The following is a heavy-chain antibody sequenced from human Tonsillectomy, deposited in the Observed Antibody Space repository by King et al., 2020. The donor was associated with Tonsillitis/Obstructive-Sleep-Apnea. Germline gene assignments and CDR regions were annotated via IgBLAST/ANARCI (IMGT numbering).Heavy chain of an antibody. CDR2: INHSGST. J-gene: IGHJ3*02. Sequence: VQLQQWGAGRLKPSETLSLTCAVYGGSFCGYYWSWIRQPPGKGLEWIVEINHSGSTNFYPSLKSRVAISVDTSKNLFSLKLSSVTAADTAVYYCARASYCSGGSCYQTPMVAFDIWGQGTMVTVSS. D-gene: IGHD2-15*01. V-gene: IGHV4-34*01. CDR3: ARASYCSGGSCYQTPMVAFDI. CDR1: GGSFCGYY.